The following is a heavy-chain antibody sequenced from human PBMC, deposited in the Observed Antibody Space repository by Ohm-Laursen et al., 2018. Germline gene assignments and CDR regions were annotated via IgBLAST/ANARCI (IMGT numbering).Heavy chain of an antibody. V-gene: IGHV3-9*01. CDR2: LSWNNDTIAYA. Sequence: SLRLSCAASGFILDDCVIHWVRQAPGKGLEWVSGLSWNNDTIAYAGYADSVKGRFTISRDIAKNSLYPQMNSLRAEDTALFYCARASEGFDYWGQGTLVTVSS. J-gene: IGHJ4*02. CDR3: ARASEGFDY. CDR1: GFILDDCV.